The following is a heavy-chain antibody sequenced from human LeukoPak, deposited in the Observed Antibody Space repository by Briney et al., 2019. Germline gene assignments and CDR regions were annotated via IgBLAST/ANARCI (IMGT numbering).Heavy chain of an antibody. D-gene: IGHD6-6*01. CDR1: GGTFSSYA. CDR3: AREYSSSSSWFGP. Sequence: GASVKVSCTASGGTFSSYAISWVRQAPGQGLEWMGGIIPIFGTANYAQKFQGRVTITTDESTSTAYMELSSLRSEDTAVYYCAREYSSSSSWFGPWGQGTLVTVSS. J-gene: IGHJ5*02. CDR2: IIPIFGTA. V-gene: IGHV1-69*05.